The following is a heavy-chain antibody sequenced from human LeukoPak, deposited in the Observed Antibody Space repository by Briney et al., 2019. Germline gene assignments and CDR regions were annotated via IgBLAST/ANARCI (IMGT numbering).Heavy chain of an antibody. CDR3: ARDPTTVVTVPYYFDF. V-gene: IGHV4-34*01. J-gene: IGHJ4*02. CDR2: INDRGTT. CDR1: GGSFTGYF. D-gene: IGHD4-23*01. Sequence: SETPSLTCALYGGSFTGYFWNWIRKSPGKGLEWIAEINDRGTTNYNPLLKSRVTISVDTSKNQFSLKLTSVTAADTGVYYCARDPTTVVTVPYYFDFWGQGTPVTVSS.